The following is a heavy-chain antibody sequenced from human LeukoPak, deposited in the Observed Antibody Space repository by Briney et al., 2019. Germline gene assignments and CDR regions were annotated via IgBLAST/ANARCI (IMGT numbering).Heavy chain of an antibody. CDR2: IYYSGST. V-gene: IGHV4-39*01. J-gene: IGHJ4*02. CDR3: ARQLQWELRYFDY. D-gene: IGHD1-26*01. CDR1: GGSISSSSYY. Sequence: SETLSLTCTVSGGSISSSSYYWGWIRQPPGKGLVSIGSIYYSGSTYYNPSLKSRVTISVDTSKNQFSLKLSSVTAADTAVYYCARQLQWELRYFDYWGQGTLVTVSS.